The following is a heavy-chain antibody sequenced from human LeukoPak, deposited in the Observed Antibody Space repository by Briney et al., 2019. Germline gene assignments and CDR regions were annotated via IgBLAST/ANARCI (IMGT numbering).Heavy chain of an antibody. J-gene: IGHJ4*02. V-gene: IGHV3-33*03. CDR2: IWYDGSSK. Sequence: PGGSLRLSCAASGFTFSSYGMHWVRQAPGKGLEWVAAIWYDGSSKYYADSVKGRFTISRDNSKNTLYLQMDSLRAEDTAVYYCAKDRSYYDSSGSDYWGQGTLVTVSS. CDR3: AKDRSYYDSSGSDY. CDR1: GFTFSSYG. D-gene: IGHD3-22*01.